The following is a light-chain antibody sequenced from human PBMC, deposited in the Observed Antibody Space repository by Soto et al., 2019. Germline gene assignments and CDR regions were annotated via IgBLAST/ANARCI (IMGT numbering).Light chain of an antibody. CDR3: QQYGSSPGP. CDR2: GAS. CDR1: QSVSSSY. J-gene: IGKJ2*01. V-gene: IGKV3-20*01. Sequence: VLTQSPGNLSLSPGERATLSCRASQSVSSSYLAWYQQKPGQAPRLLIYGASSRATGIPDRFSGSGSGTDFTLTISRLEPEDFAVYYCQQYGSSPGPLGQGTKVDIK.